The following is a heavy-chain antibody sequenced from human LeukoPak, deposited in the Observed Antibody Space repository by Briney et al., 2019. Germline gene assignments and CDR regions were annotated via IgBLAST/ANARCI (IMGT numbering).Heavy chain of an antibody. J-gene: IGHJ4*02. Sequence: ASVRVSCKASGYNFPTYGINWLRQAPGQGLEWMGWINPNSGGTNYAQKFQGRVTMTRDTSISTAYMELSRLRSDDTAVYYCARKIAAPNKGFDYWGQGTLVTVSS. CDR3: ARKIAAPNKGFDY. D-gene: IGHD6-6*01. CDR1: GYNFPTYG. CDR2: INPNSGGT. V-gene: IGHV1-2*02.